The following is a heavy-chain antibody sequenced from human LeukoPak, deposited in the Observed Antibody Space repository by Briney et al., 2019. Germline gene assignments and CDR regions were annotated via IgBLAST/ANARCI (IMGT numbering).Heavy chain of an antibody. CDR2: IYPGDSDT. Sequence: GESLKISCKGSGYSFTSYWIGWVRQMPGKGLEWMGIIYPGDSDTRYSPSFQGQVTISADKSISTAYLQWSSLKASDTAMYYCARQSRDGYNFAYYFDYWGQGTLVTVSS. V-gene: IGHV5-51*01. CDR1: GYSFTSYW. J-gene: IGHJ4*02. D-gene: IGHD5-24*01. CDR3: ARQSRDGYNFAYYFDY.